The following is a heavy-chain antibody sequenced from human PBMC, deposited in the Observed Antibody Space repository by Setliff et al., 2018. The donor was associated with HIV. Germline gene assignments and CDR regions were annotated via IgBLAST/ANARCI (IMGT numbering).Heavy chain of an antibody. CDR3: ARDPEPTGFSGSFGY. J-gene: IGHJ4*02. CDR1: GFTFNTYS. CDR2: ISSGSRTI. Sequence: GGSLRLSCAASGFTFNTYSMNWVRQAPGKGLEWVSYISSGSRTIYYADSVKGRFTIPRDNAKNSLFLQMSRLRVEDTARYYCARDPEPTGFSGSFGYWGQGTLVTVSS. V-gene: IGHV3-48*01. D-gene: IGHD1-26*01.